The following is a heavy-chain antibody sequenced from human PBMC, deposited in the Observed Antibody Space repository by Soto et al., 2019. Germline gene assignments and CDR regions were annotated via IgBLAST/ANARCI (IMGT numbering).Heavy chain of an antibody. CDR3: AREDSIIIPAVSDF. CDR1: GFTFSSYA. V-gene: IGHV3-23*01. Sequence: PGGSLRLSCAASGFTFSSYAMSWVRQAPGKGLEWVSAISGSDNSTYYADSVKGRFTISRDNSKNTLYLQMSSLRADDTAVYYCAREDSIIIPAVSDFWGQGTLVTVSS. D-gene: IGHD2-2*01. J-gene: IGHJ4*02. CDR2: ISGSDNST.